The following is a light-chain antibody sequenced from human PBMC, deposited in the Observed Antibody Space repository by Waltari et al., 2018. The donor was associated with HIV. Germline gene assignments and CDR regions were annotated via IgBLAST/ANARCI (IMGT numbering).Light chain of an antibody. Sequence: VLTQSPGTLSLSPGERATLSCRATHHISANFLAWYQHKPGQPSRFVIYGASSRAAGIPDRFSGSGSGTEFTLTISRLEPEDFAVYYCQRYSTSPPYTFGQGTKLEI. CDR1: HHISANF. CDR2: GAS. V-gene: IGKV3-20*01. CDR3: QRYSTSPPYT. J-gene: IGKJ2*01.